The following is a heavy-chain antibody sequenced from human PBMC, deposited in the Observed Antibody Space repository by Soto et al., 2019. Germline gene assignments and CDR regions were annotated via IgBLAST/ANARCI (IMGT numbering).Heavy chain of an antibody. J-gene: IGHJ3*02. D-gene: IGHD2-2*01. Sequence: QVQLQESGPGLVKPSETLSLTCTVSGGPISTYYWSWIRQAPGKGLEWIGFISYIGTTQYNPSFKSRVTISVETSKDQVSLSLTSVSAAERAGYNCAGDAGYQLMGAFDIWGPGTMVAVAS. CDR1: GGPISTYY. CDR3: AGDAGYQLMGAFDI. CDR2: ISYIGTT. V-gene: IGHV4-59*01.